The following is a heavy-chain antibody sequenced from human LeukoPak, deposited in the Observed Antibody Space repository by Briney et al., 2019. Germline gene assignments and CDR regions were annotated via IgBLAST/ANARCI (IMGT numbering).Heavy chain of an antibody. CDR1: GFTFSSYA. D-gene: IGHD2-21*02. V-gene: IGHV3-23*01. J-gene: IGHJ4*02. CDR3: ARAVVVTATCPVDY. Sequence: PGGSLRLSCAASGFTFSSYAMSWVRQAPGKGLEWVSAISGSGGSTYYADSVKGRFTISRDNSKNTVYLQMNSLRAEDTAVYYCARAVVVTATCPVDYWGQGTLVTVSS. CDR2: ISGSGGST.